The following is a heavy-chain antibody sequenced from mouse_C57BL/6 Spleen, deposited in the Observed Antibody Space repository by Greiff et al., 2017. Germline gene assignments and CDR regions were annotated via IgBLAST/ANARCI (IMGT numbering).Heavy chain of an antibody. CDR3: ANGDYGSSYWYFDV. J-gene: IGHJ1*03. V-gene: IGHV1-4*01. D-gene: IGHD1-1*01. Sequence: QVQLQQSGAELARPGASVKMSCKASGYTFTSYTMHWVKPRPGQGLEWIGYINPSSGYTTYNQKFKDKATLTADKSSSTAYMQLSSLTSEDSAVYYCANGDYGSSYWYFDVWGTGTTVTVSS. CDR1: GYTFTSYT. CDR2: INPSSGYT.